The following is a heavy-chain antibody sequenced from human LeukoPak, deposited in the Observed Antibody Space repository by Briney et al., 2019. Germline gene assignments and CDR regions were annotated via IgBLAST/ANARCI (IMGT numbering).Heavy chain of an antibody. Sequence: ASVKVSCKASGYTFTSYGISWVRQAPGQGLEWMGWINPNSGGTNYAQKFQGRVTMTRDTSISTAYMELSRLRSDDTAVYYCARDLGATTGVGAFDVWGQGTMVTVSS. V-gene: IGHV1-2*02. D-gene: IGHD1-26*01. CDR3: ARDLGATTGVGAFDV. CDR2: INPNSGGT. J-gene: IGHJ3*01. CDR1: GYTFTSYG.